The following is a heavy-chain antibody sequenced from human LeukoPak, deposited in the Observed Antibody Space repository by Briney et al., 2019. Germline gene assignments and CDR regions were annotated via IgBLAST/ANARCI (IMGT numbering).Heavy chain of an antibody. CDR2: ISSSSSYI. CDR3: ARDIRDSSGWTSFDY. V-gene: IGHV3-21*01. J-gene: IGHJ4*02. Sequence: GGSLRLSCAASGFTFSSYSMNWVRQAPGKGLGWVSSISSSSSYIYYADSVKGRFTISRDNAKNSLYLQMNSLRAEDTAVYCCARDIRDSSGWTSFDYWGQGTLVTVSS. D-gene: IGHD6-19*01. CDR1: GFTFSSYS.